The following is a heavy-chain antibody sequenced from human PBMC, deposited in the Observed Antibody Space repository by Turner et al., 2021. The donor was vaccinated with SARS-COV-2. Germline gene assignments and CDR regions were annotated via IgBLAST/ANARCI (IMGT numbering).Heavy chain of an antibody. V-gene: IGHV3-74*01. J-gene: IGHJ2*01. CDR2: INRDGSST. CDR3: AREGLRAVPDFDL. Sequence: EVQLVESGGGLVQPGGSLRLSCAASGFTFSSYWMHWVRQAPGKGLVWVSRINRDGSSTTYADSVKGRFTISRDNAKNTLYLQMNSLRAEDTAVYYCAREGLRAVPDFDLWGRGTLVTVSS. D-gene: IGHD6-19*01. CDR1: GFTFSSYW.